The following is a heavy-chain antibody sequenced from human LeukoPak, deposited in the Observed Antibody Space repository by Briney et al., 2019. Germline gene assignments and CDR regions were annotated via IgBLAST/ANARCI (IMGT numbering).Heavy chain of an antibody. CDR3: ARSIYCSGGSCYLDY. V-gene: IGHV4-34*01. Sequence: SETLSLTCAVYGGSFSGYYWSWIRQPPGKGLEWIGEINHSGSTNYNPSLKSRVTISVDTSKNQFSLKLSSVTAADTAVYYCARSIYCSGGSCYLDYWGQGTLVTVSS. J-gene: IGHJ4*02. CDR2: INHSGST. CDR1: GGSFSGYY. D-gene: IGHD2-15*01.